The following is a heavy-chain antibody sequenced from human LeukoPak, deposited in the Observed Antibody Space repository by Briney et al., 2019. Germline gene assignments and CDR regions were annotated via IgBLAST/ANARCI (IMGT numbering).Heavy chain of an antibody. Sequence: ASVKVSCKASGYTFTSYGISWVRQAPGQGLEWMGWISAYNGNTNYAQKLQGRVTMTTDTSTSTAYMELRSLRSDDTAVYYCARGLWVPAVTSGAFDIWGQGTMATVSS. D-gene: IGHD2-2*01. J-gene: IGHJ3*02. CDR3: ARGLWVPAVTSGAFDI. CDR1: GYTFTSYG. CDR2: ISAYNGNT. V-gene: IGHV1-18*01.